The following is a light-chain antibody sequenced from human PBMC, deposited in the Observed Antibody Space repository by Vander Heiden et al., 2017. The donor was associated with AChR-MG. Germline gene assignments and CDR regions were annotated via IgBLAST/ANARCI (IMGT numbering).Light chain of an antibody. Sequence: LTQPHSGSQPPGTTVPIHCTRICCSIASNYVQACQQLPGSAPTTVIFEDNHRHPGVPDRFSVSIYSSSNSASLIISGLKTEDEADYYCQSYDDTNHVVFGGGTKLTVL. J-gene: IGLJ2*01. CDR2: EDN. V-gene: IGLV6-57*03. CDR3: QSYDDTNHVV. CDR1: CCSIASNY.